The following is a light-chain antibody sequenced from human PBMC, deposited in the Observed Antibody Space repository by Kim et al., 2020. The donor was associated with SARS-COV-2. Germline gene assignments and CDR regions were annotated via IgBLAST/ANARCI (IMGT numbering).Light chain of an antibody. CDR2: DAS. J-gene: IGKJ2*01. Sequence: LSPGERATLSCRASQSVSSSYLAWYQQKPGQAPRLLIYDASDRATGIPARFSGSGSGTDFTLTISSLEPEDFAIYYCQHRSNWPPTFGQGTKLEI. V-gene: IGKV3-11*01. CDR3: QHRSNWPPT. CDR1: QSVSSSY.